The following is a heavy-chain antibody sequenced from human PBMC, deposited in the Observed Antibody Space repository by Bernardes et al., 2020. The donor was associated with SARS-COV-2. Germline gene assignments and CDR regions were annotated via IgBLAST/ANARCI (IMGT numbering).Heavy chain of an antibody. D-gene: IGHD3-3*01. V-gene: IGHV3-33*01. CDR3: ARDYDFWSGPDYYYGMDV. CDR2: IWYDGSNK. J-gene: IGHJ6*02. CDR1: GFTFSSYG. Sequence: GGSLRLSCAASGFTFSSYGMNWVRQAPGKGLEWVAVIWYDGSNKYYADSVKGRFTISRDNSKNTLYLQMNSLRAEDTAVYYCARDYDFWSGPDYYYGMDVWGHVTTVTLSS.